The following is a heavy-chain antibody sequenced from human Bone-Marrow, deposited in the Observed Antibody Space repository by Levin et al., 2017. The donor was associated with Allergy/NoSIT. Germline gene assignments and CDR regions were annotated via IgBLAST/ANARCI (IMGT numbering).Heavy chain of an antibody. CDR2: IYHSGTT. Sequence: SCAVSGDSISSDNWWIWVRQSPGKGLEWIGEIYHSGTTYYNPSLESRVTVGLDKSKNQFSLLVNSVTAADTAVYYCARGPRVNHFYGMDVWGQGTTVTVSS. CDR3: ARGPRVNHFYGMDV. CDR1: GDSISSDNW. V-gene: IGHV4-4*02. D-gene: IGHD3-10*01. J-gene: IGHJ6*02.